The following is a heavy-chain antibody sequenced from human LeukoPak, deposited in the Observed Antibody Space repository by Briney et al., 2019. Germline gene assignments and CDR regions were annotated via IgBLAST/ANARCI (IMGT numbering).Heavy chain of an antibody. Sequence: GASVKVSCKASGYTFTGYYMQWVRQAPGQGLEWMGWINPNSGGTNYAQKFQGRVTMTRDTSIRTAYMELSRLRSDDTAVYYCARGGYDSSGYYGDYWGQGTLVTVSS. CDR3: ARGGYDSSGYYGDY. D-gene: IGHD3-22*01. CDR2: INPNSGGT. V-gene: IGHV1-2*02. J-gene: IGHJ4*02. CDR1: GYTFTGYY.